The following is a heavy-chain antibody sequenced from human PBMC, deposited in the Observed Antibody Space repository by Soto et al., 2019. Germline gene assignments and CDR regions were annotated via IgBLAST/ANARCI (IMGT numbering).Heavy chain of an antibody. Sequence: ASVKVSCKASGYTFTVYYMHWVRQAPGQGLEWMGWINPNSGGTNYAQKFQGWVTMTRDTSISTAYMELSRLRSDDTAVYYCARHREADYDILTGYYTGGFDYWGQGTLVNVSS. CDR1: GYTFTVYY. J-gene: IGHJ4*02. D-gene: IGHD3-9*01. V-gene: IGHV1-2*04. CDR3: ARHREADYDILTGYYTGGFDY. CDR2: INPNSGGT.